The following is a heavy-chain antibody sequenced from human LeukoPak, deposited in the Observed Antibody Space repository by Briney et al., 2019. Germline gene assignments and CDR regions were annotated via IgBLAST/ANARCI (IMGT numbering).Heavy chain of an antibody. J-gene: IGHJ4*02. CDR1: GGSFSGYY. CDR2: INHSGST. D-gene: IGHD3-22*01. Sequence: PSETLSLTCAVYGGSFSGYYWSWIRQPPGKGLEWIGEINHSGSTNYNPSLKSRVTISVDTSKNQFSLKLSSVTAADTAVYYCARGAPIVVVMLDYWGQGTLVTVSS. CDR3: ARGAPIVVVMLDY. V-gene: IGHV4-34*01.